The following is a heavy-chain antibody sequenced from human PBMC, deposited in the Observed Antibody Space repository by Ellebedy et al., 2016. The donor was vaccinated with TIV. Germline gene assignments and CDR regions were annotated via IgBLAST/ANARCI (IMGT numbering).Heavy chain of an antibody. Sequence: GESLKISXAASGFTFSDYYMSWIRQAPGKGLEWVSHISSSGDSLNYADSVKGRFTISRDNAKNTLYLQMNSLRAEDTAVYYCAKSRDKYCTRTSCYPVGPIDYWGQGTLVTVSS. D-gene: IGHD2-2*01. J-gene: IGHJ4*02. CDR2: ISSSGDSL. V-gene: IGHV3-11*01. CDR3: AKSRDKYCTRTSCYPVGPIDY. CDR1: GFTFSDYY.